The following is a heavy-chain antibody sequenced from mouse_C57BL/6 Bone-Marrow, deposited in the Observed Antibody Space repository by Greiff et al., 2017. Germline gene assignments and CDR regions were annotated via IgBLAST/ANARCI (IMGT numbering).Heavy chain of an antibody. Sequence: EVQGVESGGDLVKPGGSLKLSCAASGFTFSSYGMSWVRQTPDKRLEWVATIRSGGSYTYYPDSVKGRFTISRDNAKNTLYLQMSSLKSEDTAMYYCARHSDGSRYYFGYWGQGTTLTVSS. D-gene: IGHD1-1*01. CDR2: IRSGGSYT. CDR3: ARHSDGSRYYFGY. V-gene: IGHV5-6*01. J-gene: IGHJ2*01. CDR1: GFTFSSYG.